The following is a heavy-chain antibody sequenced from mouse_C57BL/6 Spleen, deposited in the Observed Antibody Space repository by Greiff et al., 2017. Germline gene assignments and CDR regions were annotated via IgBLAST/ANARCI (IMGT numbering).Heavy chain of an antibody. J-gene: IGHJ3*01. D-gene: IGHD2-2*01. CDR1: GYTFTSYW. Sequence: QVQLQQPGAELVKPGASVKLSCKASGYTFTSYWMHWVKQRPGRGLGWIGRIDPNSGGTKYNEKFKSKATLTVDKPSSTAYMQLSSLTSADSAVEYGASPPRDGYAEFAYWGQGTLVTVSA. CDR3: ASPPRDGYAEFAY. CDR2: IDPNSGGT. V-gene: IGHV1-72*01.